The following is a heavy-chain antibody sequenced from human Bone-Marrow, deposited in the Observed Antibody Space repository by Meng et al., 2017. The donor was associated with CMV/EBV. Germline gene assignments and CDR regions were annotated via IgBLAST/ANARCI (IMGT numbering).Heavy chain of an antibody. D-gene: IGHD3-3*01. CDR1: GFTFSSYG. J-gene: IGHJ4*01. CDR3: ARDDYRGLLEWSPLGD. Sequence: GGSLRLSCAASGFTFSSYGMHWVRQAPGKGLEWVAFIRYDGSNKYYADSVKGRFTISRDNSKNTLYLQMNSLRAEDTAVYYCARDDYRGLLEWSPLGDWGPGHRVNGAS. V-gene: IGHV3-30*02. CDR2: IRYDGSNK.